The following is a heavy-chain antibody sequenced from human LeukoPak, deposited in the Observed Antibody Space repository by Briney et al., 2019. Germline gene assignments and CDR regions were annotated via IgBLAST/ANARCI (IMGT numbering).Heavy chain of an antibody. CDR2: ISAYNGNT. D-gene: IGHD2-15*01. CDR3: ARAGPPYCSGGSCYTDWFDP. J-gene: IGHJ5*02. CDR1: GYTFTSYG. Sequence: GASVKVSCKASGYTFTSYGISWVRQAPGQGLEWMGWISAYNGNTNYAQKLQCRVTMTTDTSTSTAYLELRSLGSDDTAVYYCARAGPPYCSGGSCYTDWFDPWGQGTLVTVSS. V-gene: IGHV1-18*01.